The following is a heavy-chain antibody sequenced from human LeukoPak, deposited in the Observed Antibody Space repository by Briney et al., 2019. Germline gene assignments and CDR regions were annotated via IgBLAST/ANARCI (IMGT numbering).Heavy chain of an antibody. Sequence: GGSLRLSCVASGFIVSNNYMSWVRQAPGKGLEWVSVLYNAGSTYYADSVKGRFTISRDNSKNTLYLQMYSLRVEDTAVYYCASNNDYWGQGTLVTVSS. J-gene: IGHJ4*02. CDR1: GFIVSNNY. V-gene: IGHV3-53*01. CDR3: ASNNDY. CDR2: LYNAGST. D-gene: IGHD2/OR15-2a*01.